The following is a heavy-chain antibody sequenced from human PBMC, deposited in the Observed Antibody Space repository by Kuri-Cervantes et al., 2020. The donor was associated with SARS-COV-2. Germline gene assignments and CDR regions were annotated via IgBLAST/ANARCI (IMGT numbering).Heavy chain of an antibody. CDR2: ISWNSGSI. Sequence: GGSLRLSCAASGFTFDDYAMHWVRQAPGKGLEWVSGISWNSGSIGYADSVKGRFTISRDNAKNSLYLQMNSLRAEDTAVYYCASRGYGDYEVDYWGQGTLVTVSS. D-gene: IGHD4-17*01. V-gene: IGHV3-9*01. CDR3: ASRGYGDYEVDY. CDR1: GFTFDDYA. J-gene: IGHJ4*02.